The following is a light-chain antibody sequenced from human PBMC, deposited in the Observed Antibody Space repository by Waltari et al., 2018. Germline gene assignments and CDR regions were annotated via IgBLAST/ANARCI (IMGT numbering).Light chain of an antibody. CDR3: LQDYNYPRT. CDR1: QGIRNE. V-gene: IGKV1-6*01. J-gene: IGKJ1*01. Sequence: AIQMTQSPSSLSASVGDRVTITCRASQGIRNELGWYQQKPGEAPKILIYAASNLENGVPSRFSGSGSGTDFTLTISSLQPEDFATYYCLQDYNYPRTFGQGTKVEI. CDR2: AAS.